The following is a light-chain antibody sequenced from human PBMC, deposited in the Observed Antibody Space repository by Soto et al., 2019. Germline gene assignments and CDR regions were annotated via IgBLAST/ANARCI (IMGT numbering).Light chain of an antibody. CDR1: KLGDKY. CDR3: QAWDSSTAA. Sequence: SYELTQPPSVSVSPGQTATISCSGDKLGDKYAHWYQQKPGQSPVVVIYQDNKRPSGIPERVSGSTSGNTATLTISGTQPMDEADYYCQAWDSSTAAFGGGTKLTVL. CDR2: QDN. J-gene: IGLJ3*02. V-gene: IGLV3-1*01.